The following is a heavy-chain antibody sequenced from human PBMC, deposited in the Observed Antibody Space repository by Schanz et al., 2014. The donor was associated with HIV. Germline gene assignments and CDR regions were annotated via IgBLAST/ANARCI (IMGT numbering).Heavy chain of an antibody. V-gene: IGHV1-46*01. Sequence: QMRLVQSGAEMKKPGSSVKVSCKASGYPFTSQYMHWGRQAPGQGLEWMGLINPYDGSTSNAQKFQGRVTMTRDTSTSTVYMQLSSLTSDDTAVYYCARGDILTGLYPYYFDSWGQGTLVTVSS. J-gene: IGHJ4*02. CDR2: INPYDGST. CDR1: GYPFTSQY. D-gene: IGHD3-9*01. CDR3: ARGDILTGLYPYYFDS.